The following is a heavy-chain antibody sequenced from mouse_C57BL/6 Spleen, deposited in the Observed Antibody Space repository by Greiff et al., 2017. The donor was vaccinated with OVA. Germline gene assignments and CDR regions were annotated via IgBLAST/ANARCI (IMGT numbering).Heavy chain of an antibody. V-gene: IGHV5-17*01. CDR2: ISSGSSTI. J-gene: IGHJ2*01. Sequence: EVKLEESGGGLVKPGGSLKLSCAASGFTFSDYGMHWVRQAPEKGLEWVAYISSGSSTIYYADTVKGRFTISRDNAKNTLFLQMTSLRSEDTAMYYCARLRSFDYWGQGTTLTVSS. CDR3: ARLRSFDY. D-gene: IGHD1-1*01. CDR1: GFTFSDYG.